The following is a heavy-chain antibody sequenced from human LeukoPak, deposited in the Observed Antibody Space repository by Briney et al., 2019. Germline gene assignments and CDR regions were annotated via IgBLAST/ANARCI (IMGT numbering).Heavy chain of an antibody. CDR3: ARDYYGSGSYYNVPHYGIDV. D-gene: IGHD3-10*01. J-gene: IGHJ6*04. V-gene: IGHV3-30*04. CDR1: GFTFSSYA. Sequence: GGSLRLSCAASGFTFSSYAMHWVRQAPGKGLEWVAVISYDGSNKYYADSVKGRFTISRDNSKNTLYLQMNSLRAEDTAVYYCARDYYGSGSYYNVPHYGIDVWGKGTTVTVSS. CDR2: ISYDGSNK.